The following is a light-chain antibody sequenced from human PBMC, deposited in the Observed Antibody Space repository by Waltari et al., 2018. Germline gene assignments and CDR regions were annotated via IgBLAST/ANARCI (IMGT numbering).Light chain of an antibody. CDR2: TSS. V-gene: IGKV1-9*01. Sequence: QLTQSPYSLSASVGDRITITCRASQDINTYVAWYQLKPGKAPKLLISTSSTLQTGVPSRFSGSGSGPDFTLTITSLQPEDLATYYCQQLNTYPYTFGQGTKLEIK. J-gene: IGKJ2*01. CDR3: QQLNTYPYT. CDR1: QDINTY.